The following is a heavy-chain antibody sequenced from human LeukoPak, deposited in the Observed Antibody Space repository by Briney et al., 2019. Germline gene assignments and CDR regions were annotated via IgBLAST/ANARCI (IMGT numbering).Heavy chain of an antibody. CDR3: AKDLSRAVAANGFDP. D-gene: IGHD6-19*01. V-gene: IGHV3-23*01. CDR2: ISDSGSST. CDR1: GFTFSNYD. J-gene: IGHJ5*02. Sequence: GGSLRLSCTASGFTFSNYDMSWVRQAPGKGLEWVSSISDSGSSTYYADSVKGRFTISRDNSQNTLYLQMTNLRAADTAVYYCAKDLSRAVAANGFDPWDQGSLVTVSS.